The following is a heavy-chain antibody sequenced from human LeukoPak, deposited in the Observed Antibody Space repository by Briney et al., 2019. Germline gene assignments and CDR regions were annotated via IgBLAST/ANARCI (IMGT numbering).Heavy chain of an antibody. CDR2: IWYDGSNK. CDR3: TFFVDYGDDS. Sequence: PGRSLRLSCAASGFTFSSYGMHWVRQAPGKGLEWVAVIWYDGSNKYYVDSVKGRFTISRDNSKNTLYLQMNSLRAEDTAVYYCTFFVDYGDDSWGQGTLVTVSS. D-gene: IGHD4-17*01. J-gene: IGHJ4*02. V-gene: IGHV3-33*01. CDR1: GFTFSSYG.